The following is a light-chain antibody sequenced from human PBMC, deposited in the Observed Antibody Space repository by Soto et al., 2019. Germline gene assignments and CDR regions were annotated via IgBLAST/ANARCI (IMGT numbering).Light chain of an antibody. CDR3: QSYDSSLSASV. CDR1: SSDVGSYNY. CDR2: RVN. Sequence: QSALTQPPSASGSPGQSVTISCTGTSSDVGSYNYVSWYQQHPDKAPKLIIYRVNERPSGVPDRFSGSKSGNTASLTVSGLQAEDEADYYCQSYDSSLSASVFGGGTKLTVL. J-gene: IGLJ2*01. V-gene: IGLV2-8*01.